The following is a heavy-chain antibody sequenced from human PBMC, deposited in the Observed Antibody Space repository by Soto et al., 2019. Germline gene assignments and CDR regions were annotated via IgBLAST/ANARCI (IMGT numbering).Heavy chain of an antibody. CDR2: IYPGDSDT. V-gene: IGHV5-51*01. CDR3: ARHVAARHSFDY. J-gene: IGHJ4*02. Sequence: GESLKISCKGSGYSFTSYWIGWVRQMPGKGLEWMGIIYPGDSDTRYRPSFQGQVTISADKSISTAYLQWSSRKAADSAMYYCARHVAARHSFDYWGQGTLVTVSS. CDR1: GYSFTSYW. D-gene: IGHD6-6*01.